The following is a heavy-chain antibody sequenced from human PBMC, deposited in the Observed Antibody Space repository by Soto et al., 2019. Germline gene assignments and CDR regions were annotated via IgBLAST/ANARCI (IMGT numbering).Heavy chain of an antibody. V-gene: IGHV3-23*01. J-gene: IGHJ4*02. Sequence: GGSLRLSCAASGFTFSSYAMSWVRQAPGKGLEWVSAISGSGGSTYYADSVKGRFTISRGNSKNTLYLQMNSLRAEDTAVYYCAKDRGYQRYDTLDSWGKGTLVTVAS. CDR1: GFTFSSYA. CDR3: AKDRGYQRYDTLDS. CDR2: ISGSGGST. D-gene: IGHD2-2*01.